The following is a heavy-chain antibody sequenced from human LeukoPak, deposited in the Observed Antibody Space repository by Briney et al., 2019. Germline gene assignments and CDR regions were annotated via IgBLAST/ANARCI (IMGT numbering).Heavy chain of an antibody. CDR3: ARDGGCSSTCCYWRFNWFDH. Sequence: GGSLRVSCAASGYTFRSYSMNLVRQAPGEGLEWVSYISSSSSTIYYADSVEGRFTISRDNAKNSLYLQMNSLRGEDTAVYYCARDGGCSSTCCYWRFNWFDHWGQGTLVTVSS. J-gene: IGHJ5*02. CDR2: ISSSSSTI. V-gene: IGHV3-48*01. D-gene: IGHD2-2*01. CDR1: GYTFRSYS.